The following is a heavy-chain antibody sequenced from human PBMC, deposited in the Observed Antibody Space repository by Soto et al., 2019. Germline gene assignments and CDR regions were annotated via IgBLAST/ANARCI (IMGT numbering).Heavy chain of an antibody. CDR3: ARVGSRSWYSYYYGMDV. J-gene: IGHJ6*02. CDR1: GYTFTSYA. Sequence: DSVKVSCKASGYTFTSYAMHWVRQAPGQMLEWMGWINAGNGNTKYSQKFQGRVTITRDTSASTAYMELSSLRSEDTAVYYCARVGSRSWYSYYYGMDVWGQGTTVTVSS. CDR2: INAGNGNT. V-gene: IGHV1-3*01. D-gene: IGHD6-13*01.